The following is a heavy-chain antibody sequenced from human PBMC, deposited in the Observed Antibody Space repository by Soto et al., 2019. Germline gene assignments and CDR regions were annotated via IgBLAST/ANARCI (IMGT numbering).Heavy chain of an antibody. CDR2: ISYDGSKT. CDR1: GFSFSSCG. J-gene: IGHJ4*02. V-gene: IGHV3-30*18. CDR3: AKGGYGDNAFDS. Sequence: QVELVESGGGVVQPGRSVRLSCAASGFSFSSCGMYWVRQAPGKGLESVAIISYDGSKTYYPDSVKGRFTISRDNSKNLLSLQMNSLSAEDTAVYYCAKGGYGDNAFDSWGQGTLVTVTS. D-gene: IGHD4-17*01.